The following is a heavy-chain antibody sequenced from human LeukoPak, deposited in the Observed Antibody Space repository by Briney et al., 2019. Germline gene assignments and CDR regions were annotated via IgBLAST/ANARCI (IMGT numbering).Heavy chain of an antibody. CDR2: IGGSGTRT. J-gene: IGHJ4*02. CDR3: ARVDDMRGHDY. Sequence: GGSLRLSCSASGFTFTTYGMNWVRQAPGKGLEWVSGIGGSGTRTYYADSVKGRFTISRDNAKNSLYLQMNSLRADDTAVYYCARVDDMRGHDYWGQGTLVTVSS. D-gene: IGHD3-9*01. CDR1: GFTFTTYG. V-gene: IGHV3-48*01.